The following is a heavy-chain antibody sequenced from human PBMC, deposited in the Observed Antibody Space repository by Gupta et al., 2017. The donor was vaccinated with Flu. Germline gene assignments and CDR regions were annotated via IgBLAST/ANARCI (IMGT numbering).Heavy chain of an antibody. Sequence: YWTWIRQPPGKGLEWIGYISYSGSTNYNPSLRSRVTISVDTSKSQFSLKVSSVTAADTDVYYCATGEVVTMGRKDQYYFGMDVWGQGTTVAVSS. V-gene: IGHV4-59*01. CDR1: Y. CDR3: ATGEVVTMGRKDQYYFGMDV. J-gene: IGHJ6*02. D-gene: IGHD4/OR15-4a*01. CDR2: ISYSGST.